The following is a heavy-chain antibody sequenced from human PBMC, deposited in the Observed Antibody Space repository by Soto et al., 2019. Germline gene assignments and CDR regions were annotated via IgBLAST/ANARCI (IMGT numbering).Heavy chain of an antibody. J-gene: IGHJ4*02. CDR3: ARGYVGSWAHFDY. V-gene: IGHV3-23*01. CDR1: GFTFGNYA. CDR2: ISGSSSNT. D-gene: IGHD2-15*01. Sequence: GGSLRLSCSASGFTFGNYAMNWVRHAPGKWLEWVSSISGSSSNTYYADSVKGRFTISRDNSKNMLLLQLNTLTAEDKAVYFCARGYVGSWAHFDYWGQGTQVTVSS.